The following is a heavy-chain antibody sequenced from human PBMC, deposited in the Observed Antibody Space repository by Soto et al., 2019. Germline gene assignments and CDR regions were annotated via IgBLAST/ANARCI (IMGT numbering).Heavy chain of an antibody. CDR3: ARGVRGHYGFDV. CDR2: IKFDGSSA. CDR1: GFTFSDDW. D-gene: IGHD3-10*01. V-gene: IGHV3-74*01. Sequence: EVQLVESGGGLVQPGGSLRLSCAASGFTFSDDWIHWVRQAPGKGLVWVSRIKFDGSSANYADSVKGRFTISRDNARDTVYLQMNSLRDEDTAVYYCARGVRGHYGFDVWGQGTIVTVSS. J-gene: IGHJ3*01.